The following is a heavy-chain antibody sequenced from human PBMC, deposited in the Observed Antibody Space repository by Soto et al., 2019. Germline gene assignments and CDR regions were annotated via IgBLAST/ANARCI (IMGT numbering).Heavy chain of an antibody. CDR1: GGSISSYY. CDR2: IYYSGSI. CDR3: ARAPTIFGVFYYYYMDV. V-gene: IGHV4-59*01. D-gene: IGHD3-3*01. J-gene: IGHJ6*03. Sequence: SETLSLTCTVSGGSISSYYWSWIRQPPGKGLEWIGYIYYSGSINYNPSLKSRVTISVDTSKNQFSLKLSSLTAADTAVYYCARAPTIFGVFYYYYMDVWGKGTTVTVSS.